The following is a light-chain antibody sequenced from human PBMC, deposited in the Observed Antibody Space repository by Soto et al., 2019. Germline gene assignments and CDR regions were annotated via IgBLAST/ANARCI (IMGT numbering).Light chain of an antibody. Sequence: EIGMTQSPATLSVSPGERSTLSCRASQSISSNLAWFQQKPGQAPRLLIYDASTMATGFPARFSGSGSGTEFTLTISSLQSEDFAVYYCQQYNNWPLTFGGGTKV. J-gene: IGKJ4*01. CDR1: QSISSN. V-gene: IGKV3-15*01. CDR2: DAS. CDR3: QQYNNWPLT.